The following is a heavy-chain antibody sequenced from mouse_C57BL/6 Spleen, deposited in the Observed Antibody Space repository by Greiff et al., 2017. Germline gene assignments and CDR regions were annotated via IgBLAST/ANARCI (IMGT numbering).Heavy chain of an antibody. D-gene: IGHD1-1*01. CDR1: GFTFSDAW. CDR2: IRNKANNHAT. Sequence: EVMLVESGGGLVQPGGSMKLSCAASGFTFSDAWMDWVRQSPEKGLEWVAEIRNKANNHATYYAESVKGRFTISRDDSKSSVYLQMNSLRAEDTGIYYGTRTFYYGSNYAMDYWGQGTSVTVSS. V-gene: IGHV6-6*01. J-gene: IGHJ4*01. CDR3: TRTFYYGSNYAMDY.